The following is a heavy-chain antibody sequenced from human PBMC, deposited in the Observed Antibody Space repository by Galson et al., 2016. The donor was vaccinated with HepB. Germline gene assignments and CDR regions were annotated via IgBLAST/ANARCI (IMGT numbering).Heavy chain of an antibody. CDR3: ARVPISGHNSFDY. CDR1: GFSSSSHS. D-gene: IGHD3-3*02. Sequence: SLRLSCAASGFSSSSHSMNWVRQGPGKALEWISYISSGSHTMYYADSVKGRFTISRDDAVNSLYLQMNSLRAEDTAVYFCARVPISGHNSFDYWGQGTPVTVS. J-gene: IGHJ4*02. V-gene: IGHV3-48*04. CDR2: ISSGSHTM.